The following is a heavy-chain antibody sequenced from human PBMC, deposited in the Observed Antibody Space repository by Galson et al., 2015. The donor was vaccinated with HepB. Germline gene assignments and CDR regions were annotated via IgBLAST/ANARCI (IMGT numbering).Heavy chain of an antibody. CDR2: INPNSGGT. Sequence: SVKVSCKASGYTFTGYCMHWVRQAPGQGLEWMGWINPNSGGTNYAQKFQGWVTMTRDTSISTAYMELSRLRSDDTAVYYCARGDSSGYALDYWGQGTLVTVSS. J-gene: IGHJ4*02. CDR3: ARGDSSGYALDY. D-gene: IGHD3-22*01. CDR1: GYTFTGYC. V-gene: IGHV1-2*04.